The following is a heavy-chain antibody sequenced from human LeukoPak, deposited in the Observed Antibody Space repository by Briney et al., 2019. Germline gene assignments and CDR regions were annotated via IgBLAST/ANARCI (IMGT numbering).Heavy chain of an antibody. Sequence: GGSLRLSCAASGFTFSSYWMHWVCQAPGKGLVWVSRINSDGSSTSYADSVKGRFTISRDNAKNTLYLQMNSLRAEDTAVYYCSSGFFYYYYMDVWGKGTTVTISS. CDR1: GFTFSSYW. J-gene: IGHJ6*03. CDR3: SSGFFYYYYMDV. D-gene: IGHD3-22*01. CDR2: INSDGSST. V-gene: IGHV3-74*01.